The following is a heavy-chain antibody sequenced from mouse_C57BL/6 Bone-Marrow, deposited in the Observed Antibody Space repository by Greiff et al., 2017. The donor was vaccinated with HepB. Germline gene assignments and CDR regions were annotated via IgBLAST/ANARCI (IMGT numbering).Heavy chain of an antibody. CDR2: ISSGGGSI. V-gene: IGHV5-9-1*02. CDR1: GFTFSSYA. Sequence: EVKLVESGEGLVKPGGSLKLSCAASGFTFSSYAMSWVRQTPEKRLEWVAYISSGGGSIYYAETVKGRFTISRDNARTTLYLQRSSLKSEDTAMYYCTRAPRYGNYPMDYWGQGTSVTVSS. D-gene: IGHD2-1*01. J-gene: IGHJ4*01. CDR3: TRAPRYGNYPMDY.